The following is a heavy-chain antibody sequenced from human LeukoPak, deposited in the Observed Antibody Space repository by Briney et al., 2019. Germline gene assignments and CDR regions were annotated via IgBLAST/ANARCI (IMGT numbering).Heavy chain of an antibody. D-gene: IGHD4-17*01. CDR1: GFTFSSYS. J-gene: IGHJ4*02. Sequence: TGGSLRLSCAASGFTFSSYSLHWVRQAPGKGLEWVSYXSSSSNTIYYADSVKGRFTLSRDNAKNSLYLQMNSLRDEDTAVYYCARDSMDYGDIYFFDYWGQGTLVTVSS. V-gene: IGHV3-48*02. CDR2: XSSSSNTI. CDR3: ARDSMDYGDIYFFDY.